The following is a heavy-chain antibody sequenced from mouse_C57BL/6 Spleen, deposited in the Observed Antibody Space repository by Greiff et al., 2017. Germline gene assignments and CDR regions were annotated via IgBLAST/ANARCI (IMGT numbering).Heavy chain of an antibody. V-gene: IGHV2-6*03. J-gene: IGHJ3*01. CDR1: GFSLTSYG. D-gene: IGHD2-10*02. CDR3: AVSYGNYPFAY. Sequence: QVQLKESGPGLVAPSQSLSITCTVSGFSLTSYGVHWVRQPPGKGLELLVVIWSDGSTTYNSALKSRLSISKDNSKSQVFLKMNSLQTDDTAMYXCAVSYGNYPFAYWGQGTLVTGSA. CDR2: IWSDGST.